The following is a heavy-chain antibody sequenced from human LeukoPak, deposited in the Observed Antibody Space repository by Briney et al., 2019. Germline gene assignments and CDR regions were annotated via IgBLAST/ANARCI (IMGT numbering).Heavy chain of an antibody. Sequence: PSETLSLTCTVSGYSISSGYYWGWIRQPPGKGLEWIGSIYHSGSTYYNPSLKSRVTISVDTSKNQFSLKLSSMTAADTAVYYCARHRGYCSGSSCHPFDYWGQGTLVTVSS. D-gene: IGHD2-15*01. CDR1: GYSISSGYY. J-gene: IGHJ4*02. CDR3: ARHRGYCSGSSCHPFDY. CDR2: IYHSGST. V-gene: IGHV4-38-2*02.